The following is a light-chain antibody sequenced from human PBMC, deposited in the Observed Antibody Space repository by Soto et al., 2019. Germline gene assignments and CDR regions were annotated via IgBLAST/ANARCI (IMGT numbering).Light chain of an antibody. Sequence: QSALTQPPSASGTPGQRVTISCSGSRSNIGSNTVSWYQQVPGAAPKLLIYTNTQRPSGVPDRFSGSKSGTSASLAISGLQSEDEADYYCAAWDASLNGYVFGPGTKVTVL. CDR1: RSNIGSNT. V-gene: IGLV1-44*01. CDR3: AAWDASLNGYV. CDR2: TNT. J-gene: IGLJ1*01.